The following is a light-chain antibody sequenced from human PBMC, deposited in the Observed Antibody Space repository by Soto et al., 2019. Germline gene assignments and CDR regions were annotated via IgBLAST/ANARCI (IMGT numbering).Light chain of an antibody. CDR2: DVT. CDR1: SRDIGSYEY. J-gene: IGLJ2*01. CDR3: SSYAGIYTYVL. V-gene: IGLV2-11*01. Sequence: QSALTQPRSVSGSPGQSVTTSCTGTSRDIGSYEYVSWYQQHPGKAPHLLIYDVTKRPSGVPDRFSGSKSGNTASLTISGLQAEDEADYHCSSYAGIYTYVLFGGGTKVTVL.